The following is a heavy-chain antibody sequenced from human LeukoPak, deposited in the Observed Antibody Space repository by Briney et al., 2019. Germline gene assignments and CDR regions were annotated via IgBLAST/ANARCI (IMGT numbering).Heavy chain of an antibody. D-gene: IGHD6-19*01. Sequence: HPGGSLRLSCTASGFNFRNAWMCWVRQAPGKGLEWVAVIWYDGSNKYYADSVKGRFTISRDNSKNTLYLQMNSLRAEDTAVYYCASAPGIAVYWGQGTLVTVSS. CDR3: ASAPGIAVY. CDR1: GFNFRNAW. J-gene: IGHJ4*02. V-gene: IGHV3-33*08. CDR2: IWYDGSNK.